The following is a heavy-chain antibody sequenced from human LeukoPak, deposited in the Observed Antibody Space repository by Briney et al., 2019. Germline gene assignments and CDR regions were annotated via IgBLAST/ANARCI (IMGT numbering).Heavy chain of an antibody. CDR2: LYNSGST. V-gene: IGHV4-59*08. J-gene: IGHJ4*02. D-gene: IGHD1-1*01. CDR3: AKIRERTGTTFDS. CDR1: GGSSSGYY. Sequence: PSETLSLTCSVAGGSSSGYYWTWIRQPPGKGLEWIGYLYNSGSTNYNPSLKSRLTISVDMSKNQLSLKLNSVTAADTAVYYCAKIRERTGTTFDSWGQGTLVTVSS.